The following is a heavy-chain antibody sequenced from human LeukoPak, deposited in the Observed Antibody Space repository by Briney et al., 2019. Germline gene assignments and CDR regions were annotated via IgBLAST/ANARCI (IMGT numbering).Heavy chain of an antibody. D-gene: IGHD3-10*01. Sequence: SETLSLTCTVSSGSISSSSYYWGWIRQPPGKGLEWIGSIYYSGSTYYNPSLKSRVTISVDTSKNQFSLKLSSVTAADTAVYYCARAIVDGSGSYFPAYFDYWGQGTLVTVSS. V-gene: IGHV4-39*07. CDR2: IYYSGST. J-gene: IGHJ4*02. CDR1: SGSISSSSYY. CDR3: ARAIVDGSGSYFPAYFDY.